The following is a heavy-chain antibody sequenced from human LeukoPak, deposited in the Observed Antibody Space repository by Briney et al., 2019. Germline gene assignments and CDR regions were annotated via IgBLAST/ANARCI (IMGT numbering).Heavy chain of an antibody. D-gene: IGHD2-15*01. V-gene: IGHV4-59*01. Sequence: SETLSLTCTVSGGSISSYYWSWIWQPPGKGLEWIGHIYGSGSTNYNPSLKSRVTLSVDTSKNQFSLKLTSVTAADTAVYYCVRVSCSGGTCLSPDWGQGTLVTVSS. CDR2: IYGSGST. CDR1: GGSISSYY. CDR3: VRVSCSGGTCLSPD. J-gene: IGHJ1*01.